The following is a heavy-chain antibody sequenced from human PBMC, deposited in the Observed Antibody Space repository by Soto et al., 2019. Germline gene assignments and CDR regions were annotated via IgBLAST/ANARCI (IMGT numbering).Heavy chain of an antibody. CDR2: ISYDGSNK. Sequence: GGSLRLSCAASGFTFSSYAMHWVRQAPGKGLEWVAVISYDGSNKYYADSVKGRFTISRDNSKNTLYLQMNSLRAEDTAVYYCARSLNYYDSSGYYYGVFGYWGQGTLVTVSS. V-gene: IGHV3-30-3*01. CDR1: GFTFSSYA. J-gene: IGHJ4*02. D-gene: IGHD3-22*01. CDR3: ARSLNYYDSSGYYYGVFGY.